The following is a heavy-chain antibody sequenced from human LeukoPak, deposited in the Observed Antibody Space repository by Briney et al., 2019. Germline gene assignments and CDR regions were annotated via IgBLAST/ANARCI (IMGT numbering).Heavy chain of an antibody. D-gene: IGHD2-2*01. CDR1: GGSISSSSCY. J-gene: IGHJ6*03. Sequence: SETLSLTCTVSGGSISSSSCYWGWIRQPPGKGLEWIGSIYYSGSTYYNPSLKSRVTISVDTSKNQFSLKLSSVTAADTAVYYCARSTRGYYYYYYMDVWGKGTTVTVSS. CDR3: ARSTRGYYYYYYMDV. V-gene: IGHV4-39*07. CDR2: IYYSGST.